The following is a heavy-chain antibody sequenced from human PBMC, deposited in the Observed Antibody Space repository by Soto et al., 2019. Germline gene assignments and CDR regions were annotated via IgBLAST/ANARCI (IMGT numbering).Heavy chain of an antibody. CDR1: GDTVSSDSGA. D-gene: IGHD3-22*01. J-gene: IGHJ6*02. CDR3: VRAPYYYDDSGYYPKNPYYYHGMDV. V-gene: IGHV6-1*01. CDR2: TYYRSRWYN. Sequence: PSQTLSLTCAIPGDTVSSDSGAWNWLRQSPSRGLEWLGRTYYRSRWYNDYATFVKSRIIIKPDTSKNQFSLQLSSVTPEDTAAYYCVRAPYYYDDSGYYPKNPYYYHGMDVWGQGTTVTVSS.